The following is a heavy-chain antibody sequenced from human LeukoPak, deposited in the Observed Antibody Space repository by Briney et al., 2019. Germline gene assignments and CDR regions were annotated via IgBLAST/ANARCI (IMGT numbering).Heavy chain of an antibody. J-gene: IGHJ4*02. CDR3: ARDRYYDSSGYPSD. CDR2: IWYDGSNK. D-gene: IGHD3-22*01. CDR1: GFTFSSYG. Sequence: PGRSLRLSCAASGFTFSSYGMHWVRQAPGKGLEWVAVIWYDGSNKYYADSVKGRFTISRDNSKNTLYLQMNSLRAEDTAVYYCARDRYYDSSGYPSDWGQGTLVTLSS. V-gene: IGHV3-33*01.